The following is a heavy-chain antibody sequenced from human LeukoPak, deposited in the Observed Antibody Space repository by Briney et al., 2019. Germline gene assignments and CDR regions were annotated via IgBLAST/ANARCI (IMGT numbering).Heavy chain of an antibody. Sequence: PGGSLRLSCAASGFTFSSYAMHWVRQAPGKGLEWVAVISYDGSNKYYADSVKGRFTISRDNSKNTLYLQMNSLRAEDTAVYYCARESGEYSSSLKESSWYPIYHYWGQGTLVTVSP. CDR3: ARESGEYSSSLKESSWYPIYHY. J-gene: IGHJ4*02. V-gene: IGHV3-30-3*01. CDR1: GFTFSSYA. D-gene: IGHD6-13*01. CDR2: ISYDGSNK.